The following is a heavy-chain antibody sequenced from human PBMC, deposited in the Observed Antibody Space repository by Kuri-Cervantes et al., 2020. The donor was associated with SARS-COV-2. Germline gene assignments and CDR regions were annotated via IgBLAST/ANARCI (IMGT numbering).Heavy chain of an antibody. CDR1: GFTFSSYE. J-gene: IGHJ3*02. V-gene: IGHV3-21*01. CDR3: ARDPSQGRADI. CDR2: IGSRSSST. Sequence: GESLKISCAASGFTFSSYEMNWVRQAPGKGLEWVSSIGSRSSSTYYSDSVRGRFTISRDNAKNSLYLQMNSLRAEDTAVYYCARDPSQGRADIWGQGTMVTVSS.